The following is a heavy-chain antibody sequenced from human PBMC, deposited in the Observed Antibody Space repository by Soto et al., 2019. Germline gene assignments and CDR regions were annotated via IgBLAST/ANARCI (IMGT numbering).Heavy chain of an antibody. CDR1: GYIFTNYD. D-gene: IGHD5-12*01. J-gene: IGHJ4*02. Sequence: QVQLVQSGAEVKKPGASVKVSCRASGYIFTNYDITWVRQAPGQGLEWMGWISAYNGNTNYTQTFQGRVTMTTDAFTSTAYMELRSLRSDDTAIYYCARGGDGYDLTDWGQGTLVTVSS. CDR3: ARGGDGYDLTD. CDR2: ISAYNGNT. V-gene: IGHV1-18*01.